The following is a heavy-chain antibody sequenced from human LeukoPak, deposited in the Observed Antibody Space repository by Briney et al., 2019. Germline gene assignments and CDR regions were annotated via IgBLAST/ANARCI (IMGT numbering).Heavy chain of an antibody. V-gene: IGHV3-23*01. Sequence: PGRSLRLSCAASGFTFNNYAMSWVRQAPGKGLEWVSSIRGSGDNTYYADSVKGRFTISRDNSKNKLYLQMNSLRAEDTAVYYCAKVRGYSYANEYHFDNWGQGTLVSVSS. J-gene: IGHJ4*02. D-gene: IGHD5-18*01. CDR1: GFTFNNYA. CDR3: AKVRGYSYANEYHFDN. CDR2: IRGSGDNT.